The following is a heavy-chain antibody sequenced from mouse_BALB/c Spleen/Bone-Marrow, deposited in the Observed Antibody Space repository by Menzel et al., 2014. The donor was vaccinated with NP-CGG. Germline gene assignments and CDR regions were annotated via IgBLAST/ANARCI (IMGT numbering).Heavy chain of an antibody. CDR1: GYTFTSYW. D-gene: IGHD1-1*01. J-gene: IGHJ4*01. V-gene: IGHV1-87*01. Sequence: QVQLQQSGAELARPGASVKLSSKASGYTFTSYWMQWVKQRPGQGLEWIGTIYPGDGDARYTQKFKGKATLTADKSSSTAYMQLSSLASEDSAVYYCARNYYYASSWSAMDYWGQGTSVTVSS. CDR3: ARNYYYASSWSAMDY. CDR2: IYPGDGDA.